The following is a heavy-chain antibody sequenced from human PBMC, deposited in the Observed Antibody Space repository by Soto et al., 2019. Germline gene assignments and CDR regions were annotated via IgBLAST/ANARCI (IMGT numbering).Heavy chain of an antibody. CDR3: AHPRGYGVFDAYDI. D-gene: IGHD5-18*01. V-gene: IGHV3-23*01. CDR1: GFPFGENA. J-gene: IGHJ3*02. Sequence: GGSLRLSCAASGFPFGENAMSWVRRAPGKGLEWVSALSAGGGTTYYADAVKGRFIISRDNSIDTLYLQMNSLRTEDTAVYYCAHPRGYGVFDAYDIWGLGAMVTVS. CDR2: LSAGGGTT.